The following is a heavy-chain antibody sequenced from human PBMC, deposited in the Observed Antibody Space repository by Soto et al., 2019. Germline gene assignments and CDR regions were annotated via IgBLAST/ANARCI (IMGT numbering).Heavy chain of an antibody. CDR2: ISYDGSNK. D-gene: IGHD3-10*01. CDR3: AKDIWIRGPPFDY. CDR1: GFTFSSYG. Sequence: QVQLVESGGGVVQPGRSLRLSCAASGFTFSSYGMHWVRQAPGKGLEWVAVISYDGSNKYYADSVKGRFTISRDNSKNTLYLQMNSLRAEDTAVYYCAKDIWIRGPPFDYWGQGTLVTVSS. J-gene: IGHJ4*02. V-gene: IGHV3-30*18.